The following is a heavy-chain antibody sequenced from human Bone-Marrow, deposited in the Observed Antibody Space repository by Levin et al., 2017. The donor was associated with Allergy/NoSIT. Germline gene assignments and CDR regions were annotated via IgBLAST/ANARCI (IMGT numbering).Heavy chain of an antibody. CDR3: ARDRGLQIYHFYGMDV. V-gene: IGHV3-7*01. CDR1: EFSFSSYW. D-gene: IGHD4-11*01. J-gene: IGHJ6*02. CDR2: IKQDGSEK. Sequence: GESLKISCEASEFSFSSYWMNWVRQAPGKGLEWVAGIKQDGSEKHYVESVKGRFTVSRDNTKNSVYLQMNSLRAEDTAIYYCARDRGLQIYHFYGMDVWGQGTTVTVSS.